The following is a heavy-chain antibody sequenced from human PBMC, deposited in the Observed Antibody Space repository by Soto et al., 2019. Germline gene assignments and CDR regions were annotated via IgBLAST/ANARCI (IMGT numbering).Heavy chain of an antibody. Sequence: ASETLSLTCTVSGGSISGYFWTWIRQPAGKGLEWIGRIYTNGTTNYHPSLKSRVTMSVDTSKNYFSLNLDYVTAADTAVYYCAREAVAATGTWWFDPWGQGTLVTVSS. CDR1: GGSISGYF. D-gene: IGHD6-13*01. J-gene: IGHJ5*02. V-gene: IGHV4-4*07. CDR2: IYTNGTT. CDR3: AREAVAATGTWWFDP.